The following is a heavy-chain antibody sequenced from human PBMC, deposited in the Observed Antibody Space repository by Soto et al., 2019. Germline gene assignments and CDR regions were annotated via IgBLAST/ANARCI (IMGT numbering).Heavy chain of an antibody. Sequence: SETLSLTCTVSGGSISSSSYYWGWIRQPPGKGLEWIGSIYYSGSTYYNPSLKSRVTISVDTSKNQFSLKLSSVTAADTAVYYCARHLTTYYYDSSGYYAPWYFDYWGQGTLVTSPQ. V-gene: IGHV4-39*01. CDR2: IYYSGST. CDR1: GGSISSSSYY. CDR3: ARHLTTYYYDSSGYYAPWYFDY. D-gene: IGHD3-22*01. J-gene: IGHJ4*02.